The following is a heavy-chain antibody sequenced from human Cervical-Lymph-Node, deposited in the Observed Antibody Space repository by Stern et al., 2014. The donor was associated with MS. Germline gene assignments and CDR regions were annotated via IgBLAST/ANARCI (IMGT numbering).Heavy chain of an antibody. V-gene: IGHV3-53*01. Sequence: EVHLVESGGGLIQPGGSLRLSCAASGFTVSSNYMSWVRQAPGKGLEWVSVIYSGGSTYYADSVKGRFTISRDNSKNTLYLQMNSLRAEDTAVYYCARMDDYGDYSYNWFDPWGQGTLVTVSS. CDR2: IYSGGST. CDR3: ARMDDYGDYSYNWFDP. J-gene: IGHJ5*02. D-gene: IGHD4-17*01. CDR1: GFTVSSNY.